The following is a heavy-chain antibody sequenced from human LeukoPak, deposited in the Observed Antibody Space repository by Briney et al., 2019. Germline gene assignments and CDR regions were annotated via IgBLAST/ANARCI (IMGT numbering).Heavy chain of an antibody. J-gene: IGHJ4*02. CDR2: ISWNSGSI. CDR3: AKGGAYYYDSSGYTPFDY. CDR1: GFTFDDYA. V-gene: IGHV3-9*01. Sequence: GGSLRLSCAASGFTFDDYAMHWVRHAPGKGLEWVSGISWNSGSIGYADSVKGRFTISRDNAKNSLYLQMNSLRAEDTALYYCAKGGAYYYDSSGYTPFDYWGQGTLVTVSS. D-gene: IGHD3-22*01.